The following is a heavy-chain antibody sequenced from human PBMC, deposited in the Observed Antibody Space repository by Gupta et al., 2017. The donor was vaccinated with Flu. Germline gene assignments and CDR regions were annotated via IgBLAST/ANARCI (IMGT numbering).Heavy chain of an antibody. CDR3: ARDVGSGDYDS. CDR1: GFTLSDYW. J-gene: IGHJ5*01. CDR2: INRDGSVI. V-gene: IGHV3-7*01. D-gene: IGHD4-17*01. Sequence: EVQLVESGGGLVQPGGSLRLSCGASGFTLSDYWMSWVRQAPGKGPELVANINRDGSVINYMDFVRGRFTISRDNAKNAVYFQMNSLRVDDTAVDYCARDVGSGDYDSWGQGTLVTVSS.